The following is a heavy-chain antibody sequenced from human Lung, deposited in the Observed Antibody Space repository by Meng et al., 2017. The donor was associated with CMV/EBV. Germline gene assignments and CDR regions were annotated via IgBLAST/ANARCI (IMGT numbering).Heavy chain of an antibody. CDR3: ARERGRDGYNSGWGKDY. V-gene: IGHV3-7*01. CDR2: IKQDGSEK. D-gene: IGHD5-24*01. Sequence: GESLKISCAASGFTFSSYWMSWVRQAPGKGLEWVANIKQDGSEKYYVDSVEGRFTISRDNAKNSLYLQMNSLRAEDTAVYYCARERGRDGYNSGWGKDYWGQGTLVTVSS. J-gene: IGHJ4*02. CDR1: GFTFSSYW.